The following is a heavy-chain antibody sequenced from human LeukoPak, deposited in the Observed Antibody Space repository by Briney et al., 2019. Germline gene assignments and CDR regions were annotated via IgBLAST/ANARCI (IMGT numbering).Heavy chain of an antibody. CDR2: ISGSGDST. D-gene: IGHD3-3*01. Sequence: GASLRLSCTASGYTFSSDDMNWVRQAPGQGLEWISAISGSGDSTYYADSVKGRFTISRDNAKNSLYLQMNSLRAEDTAVYYCARSTTDFWSGDFDPWGQGTLVTVSS. CDR3: ARSTTDFWSGDFDP. J-gene: IGHJ5*02. V-gene: IGHV3-23*01. CDR1: GYTFSSDD.